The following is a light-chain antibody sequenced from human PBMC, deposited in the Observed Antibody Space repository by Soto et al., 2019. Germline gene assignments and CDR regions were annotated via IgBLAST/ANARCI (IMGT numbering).Light chain of an antibody. J-gene: IGLJ2*01. CDR3: CSYAGSSTYVV. CDR2: EGS. V-gene: IGLV2-23*01. Sequence: QYALTQPASVSGSPGQSITISCTGTSSDVGSYNLVSWYQQHPGKAPKLMIYEGSKRPSGVSNRFSGSKSGNTASVTISGLQAEDGADYYCCSYAGSSTYVVFGGGTKLTVL. CDR1: SSDVGSYNL.